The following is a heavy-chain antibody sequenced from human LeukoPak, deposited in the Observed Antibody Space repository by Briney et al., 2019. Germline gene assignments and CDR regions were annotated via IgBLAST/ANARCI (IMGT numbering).Heavy chain of an antibody. V-gene: IGHV3-7*05. CDR1: GFTFSSYW. CDR2: IKEDGTVK. D-gene: IGHD6-19*01. CDR3: ARRYSSGWSIDC. J-gene: IGHJ4*02. Sequence: PGGSLRLPCTASGFTFSSYWMTWVRQAPGKGLEFVANIKEDGTVKYYVDSVKGRFTISRDNAKNSLYLQMNSLRAEDTAVYYCARRYSSGWSIDCWGQGTLVTVSS.